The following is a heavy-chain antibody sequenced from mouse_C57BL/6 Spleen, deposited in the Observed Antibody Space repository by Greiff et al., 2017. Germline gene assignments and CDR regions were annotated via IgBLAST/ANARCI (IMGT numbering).Heavy chain of an antibody. V-gene: IGHV6-3*01. J-gene: IGHJ4*01. CDR2: IRLKSDNYAT. D-gene: IGHD2-1*01. Sequence: EVKVVESGGGLVQPGGSMKLSCVASGFTFSNYWMNWVRQSPEKGLEWVAQIRLKSDNYATHYAESVKGRFTISRDDSKSSVYLQMNNLRAEDTGIYYCTGRIYYGKGIYMDYWGQGTSVTVSS. CDR3: TGRIYYGKGIYMDY. CDR1: GFTFSNYW.